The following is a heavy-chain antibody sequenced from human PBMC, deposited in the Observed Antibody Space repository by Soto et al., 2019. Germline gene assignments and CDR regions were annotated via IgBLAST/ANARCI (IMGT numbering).Heavy chain of an antibody. CDR3: ARAPDYAHSFDY. J-gene: IGHJ4*02. Sequence: DVQLVESGGGLVQPGGSLRLSCVVSGFTFSSYRMSWVRQAPGKGLEWVANIKQDGSDKFYVDSVKGRFTISRDNAKNSLYLQMNSLRAEDTALYYCARAPDYAHSFDYWGQGTLVTVSS. D-gene: IGHD4-17*01. CDR2: IKQDGSDK. V-gene: IGHV3-7*01. CDR1: GFTFSSYR.